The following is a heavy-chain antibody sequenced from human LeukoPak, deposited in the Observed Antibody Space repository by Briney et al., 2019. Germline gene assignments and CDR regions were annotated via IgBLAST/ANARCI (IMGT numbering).Heavy chain of an antibody. CDR2: ITISGSTI. D-gene: IGHD3-9*01. V-gene: IGHV3-11*01. J-gene: IGHJ3*02. Sequence: GGSLRLSCAASGFTLSDYYMSWIRQAPGKRLEWISYITISGSTIYYADSVKGRFTISRDNAKNSLYLQMTSLRAEDTAVYYCARANDTLTGYFAFDIWGQGTMVTVSS. CDR1: GFTLSDYY. CDR3: ARANDTLTGYFAFDI.